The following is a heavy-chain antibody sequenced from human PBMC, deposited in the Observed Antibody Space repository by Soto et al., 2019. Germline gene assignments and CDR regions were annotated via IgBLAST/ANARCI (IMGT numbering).Heavy chain of an antibody. V-gene: IGHV1-69*13. CDR1: GGTFSSYA. CDR2: IIPIFGTA. CDR3: ARESGFYDPLTGFYKVFKIFAY. Sequence: SVKVSCKASGGTFSSYAIIWVRQAPGQGLEWMGGIIPIFGTANYAQKFQGRVTITADESTSTAYMELSSLRSEDTAVYYCARESGFYDPLTGFYKVFKIFAYGGKETLVPVSP. J-gene: IGHJ4*02. D-gene: IGHD3-9*01.